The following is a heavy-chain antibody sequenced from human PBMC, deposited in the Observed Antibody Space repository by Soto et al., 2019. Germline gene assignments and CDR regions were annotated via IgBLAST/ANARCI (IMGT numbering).Heavy chain of an antibody. Sequence: GGSLRLSCAASGFPFSGYAINWVRQAPGKGLEWVANIKQDGSEKYYVDSVKGRFTISRDNAKNSLYLQMNSLRAEDTAVYYCARDDTVTTGYYYYYYMDVWGKGTTVTVSS. V-gene: IGHV3-7*01. J-gene: IGHJ6*03. CDR3: ARDDTVTTGYYYYYYMDV. CDR2: IKQDGSEK. CDR1: GFPFSGYA. D-gene: IGHD4-4*01.